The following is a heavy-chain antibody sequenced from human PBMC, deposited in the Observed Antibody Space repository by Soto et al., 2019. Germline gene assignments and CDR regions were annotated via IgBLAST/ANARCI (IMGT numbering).Heavy chain of an antibody. J-gene: IGHJ4*02. D-gene: IGHD3-10*01. Sequence: GGSLRLSCAASGFTFSSYAMPWVRQAPGKGLEWVAVISYDGSNKYYADSVKGRFTISRDNSKNTLYLQMNSLRAEDTAVYYCARDGNEWFGELNYFDYWGQGTLVTVSS. CDR2: ISYDGSNK. CDR1: GFTFSSYA. V-gene: IGHV3-30-3*01. CDR3: ARDGNEWFGELNYFDY.